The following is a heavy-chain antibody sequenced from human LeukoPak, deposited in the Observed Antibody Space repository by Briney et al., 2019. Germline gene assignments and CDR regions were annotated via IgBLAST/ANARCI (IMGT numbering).Heavy chain of an antibody. D-gene: IGHD4-17*01. CDR3: ARDLGVYGRGLFDY. Sequence: PGGSLRLSCTASGFSFSSYEMNWVRQAPGKGLEWVSYIRSNGTTIYYADSVKGRFTISRDNAKNTLYLQMNSLRAEDTAVYYCARDLGVYGRGLFDYWGQGTLVTVSS. J-gene: IGHJ4*02. V-gene: IGHV3-48*03. CDR2: IRSNGTTI. CDR1: GFSFSSYE.